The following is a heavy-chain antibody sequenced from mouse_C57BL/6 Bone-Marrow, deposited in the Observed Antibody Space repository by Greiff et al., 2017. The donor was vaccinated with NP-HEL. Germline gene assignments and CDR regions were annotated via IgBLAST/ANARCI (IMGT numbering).Heavy chain of an antibody. V-gene: IGHV5-6*01. J-gene: IGHJ4*01. CDR1: GFTFSSYG. D-gene: IGHD2-5*01. Sequence: EVNVVESGGDLVKPGGSLKLSCAASGFTFSSYGMSWVRQTPDKRLEWVATISSGGSYTYYPDSVKGRFTISRDNAKNTLYLQMSSLKSEDTAMYYCARQGYSNYEGAMDYWGQGTSVTVSS. CDR2: ISSGGSYT. CDR3: ARQGYSNYEGAMDY.